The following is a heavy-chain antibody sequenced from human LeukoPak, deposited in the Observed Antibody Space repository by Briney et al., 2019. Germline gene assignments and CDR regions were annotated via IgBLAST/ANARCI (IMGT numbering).Heavy chain of an antibody. CDR3: AKDPRTGAVSGIFYFDY. Sequence: GGSLRLSCAASGFTFSTYGMHWVRQAPGKGLEWVAVIVYDGSEKYYKESVKGRFTISRDNSKNTLYLQMDSLRPEDTAVYYCAKDPRTGAVSGIFYFDYWGQGTLLTVSS. CDR2: IVYDGSEK. CDR1: GFTFSTYG. V-gene: IGHV3-30*19. D-gene: IGHD6-19*01. J-gene: IGHJ4*02.